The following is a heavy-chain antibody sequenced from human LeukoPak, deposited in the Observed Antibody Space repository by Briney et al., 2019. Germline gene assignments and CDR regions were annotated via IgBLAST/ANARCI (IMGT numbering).Heavy chain of an antibody. Sequence: SETLSLTCAVYGGSFSGYYWSWIRQPPGKGLEWIGVINHSGSTNYNPSLKSRVTISVDTSKNQFSLKLSSVTAADTAVYYCARGLAARRAAAIGRYYFDYWGQGTLVTVSS. D-gene: IGHD6-6*01. J-gene: IGHJ4*02. V-gene: IGHV4-34*01. CDR3: ARGLAARRAAAIGRYYFDY. CDR1: GGSFSGYY. CDR2: INHSGST.